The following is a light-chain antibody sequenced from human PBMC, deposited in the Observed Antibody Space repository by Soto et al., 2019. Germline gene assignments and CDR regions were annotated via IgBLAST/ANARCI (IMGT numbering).Light chain of an antibody. CDR3: SSYTRSSTLVV. CDR1: SSDVGAYNY. J-gene: IGLJ2*01. CDR2: EVT. V-gene: IGLV2-14*01. Sequence: QSVLTQPASVSGSPGQSITISCTGTSSDVGAYNYVSWYQQHPGKAPKLMIYEVTNRPSGVSNRFSGSKSGNTASLTISGLQAEDEADYYCSSYTRSSTLVVFGGGTKLTVL.